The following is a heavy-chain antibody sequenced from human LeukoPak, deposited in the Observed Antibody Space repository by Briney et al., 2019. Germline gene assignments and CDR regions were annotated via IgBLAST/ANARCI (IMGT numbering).Heavy chain of an antibody. CDR3: ARELNYDFWSGYSSYYYYYMDV. J-gene: IGHJ6*03. V-gene: IGHV3-7*01. CDR2: IKQDGSEK. CDR1: GFTFSSYW. D-gene: IGHD3-3*01. Sequence: GGSLRLSCAASGFTFSSYWMSWVRQAPGKGLEWVANIKQDGSEKYYVDSVKGRFTISGDNAKNSLYLQMNSLRAEDTAVYYCARELNYDFWSGYSSYYYYYMDVWGKGTTVTVSS.